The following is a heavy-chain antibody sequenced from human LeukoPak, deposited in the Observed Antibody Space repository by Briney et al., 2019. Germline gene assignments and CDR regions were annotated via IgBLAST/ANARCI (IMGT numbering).Heavy chain of an antibody. CDR2: INPNNGGT. CDR3: ARGAYYYDSSAYYIF. CDR1: GYTFTSYG. Sequence: GASVKVSCKASGYTFTSYGISWVRQAPGQGLEWMGWINPNNGGTNYAQKFQGRVTMTRDTSITTAYMELSRLTSDDTAVYYCARGAYYYDSSAYYIFWGQGTLVTVSS. D-gene: IGHD3-22*01. V-gene: IGHV1-2*02. J-gene: IGHJ4*02.